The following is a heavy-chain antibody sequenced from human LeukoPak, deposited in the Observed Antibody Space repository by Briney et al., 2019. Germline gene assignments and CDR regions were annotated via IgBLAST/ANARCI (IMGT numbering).Heavy chain of an antibody. V-gene: IGHV3-23*01. CDR1: GFTFSSYE. CDR2: ITGSGDTS. CDR3: AKDYPTIPVAGSPLFDY. J-gene: IGHJ4*02. D-gene: IGHD6-19*01. Sequence: PGGSLRLSCEASGFTFSSYEMNWVRQAPGKGLEWVSGITGSGDTSFYADSVRGRFTISRDNSRDMLYLQMSGLRDEDTAICYCAKDYPTIPVAGSPLFDYWGQGSLVTVSS.